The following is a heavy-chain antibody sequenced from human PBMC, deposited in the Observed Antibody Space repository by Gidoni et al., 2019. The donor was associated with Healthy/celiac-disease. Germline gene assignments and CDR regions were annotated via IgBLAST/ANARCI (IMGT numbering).Heavy chain of an antibody. CDR3: AGSGSSPWYYYGMDV. D-gene: IGHD3-10*01. CDR2: MSGNGGST. J-gene: IGHJ6*02. Sequence: EVQLLESGGGLVQPGGSLSLSCAASGFTRSSYAMCWVSQAPGTGLGWVSAMSGNGGSTYYADSVKGRFTISRDNSKNTLYLQMNSLRAEDTAVYYCAGSGSSPWYYYGMDVWGQGTTVTVSS. CDR1: GFTRSSYA. V-gene: IGHV3-23*01.